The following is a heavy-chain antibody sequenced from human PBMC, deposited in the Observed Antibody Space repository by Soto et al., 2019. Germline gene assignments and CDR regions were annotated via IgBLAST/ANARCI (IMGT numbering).Heavy chain of an antibody. CDR2: MYYTGST. V-gene: IGHV4-39*07. Sequence: PSETLSLTCAVYGGSISSSTYYWAWIRQPPGKGLEWIGSMYYTGSTNYNPSLKSRVTISVDTSKNQFSLKLSSVTAADTAVYYCARRPGPLYCSGGSCYNSWFDPWGQGTLVTVSS. J-gene: IGHJ5*02. CDR1: GGSISSSTYY. D-gene: IGHD2-15*01. CDR3: ARRPGPLYCSGGSCYNSWFDP.